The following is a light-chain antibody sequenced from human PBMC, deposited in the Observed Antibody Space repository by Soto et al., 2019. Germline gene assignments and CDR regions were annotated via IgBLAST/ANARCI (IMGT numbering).Light chain of an antibody. V-gene: IGLV2-14*01. CDR3: SSYTSSSTDV. CDR2: EVS. J-gene: IGLJ1*01. CDR1: SSDVGGYNY. Sequence: QSALTQPASVSGSPGQSITISCTGTSSDVGGYNYVSWYQQHPGKAPKLMIYEVSNRPSGVSNRFSGSISGNTASLTISGLQAEDEADYYCSSYTSSSTDVFGTGTKVTGL.